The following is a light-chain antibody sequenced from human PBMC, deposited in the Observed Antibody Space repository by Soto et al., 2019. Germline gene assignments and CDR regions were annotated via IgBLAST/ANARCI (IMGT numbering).Light chain of an antibody. Sequence: VLTQSPGTLSFSPGERATLSCRASQSVSSAYLAWYQQKPGQAPRLLIYNVSRRATGIPDRFSGSGSGTDFTLTVSRLEPEDFAVYYCQQYGASPETFGQGTKVE. V-gene: IGKV3-20*01. J-gene: IGKJ1*01. CDR1: QSVSSAY. CDR3: QQYGASPET. CDR2: NVS.